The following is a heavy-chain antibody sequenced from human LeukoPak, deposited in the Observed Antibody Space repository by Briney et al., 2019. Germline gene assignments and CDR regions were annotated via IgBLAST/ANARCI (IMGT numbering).Heavy chain of an antibody. CDR1: GGSFSGYY. J-gene: IGHJ6*02. CDR2: ISSSGSTI. CDR3: ARGEQDIVVVPAAIPYYYYYGMDV. V-gene: IGHV3-11*01. D-gene: IGHD2-2*02. Sequence: LSLTCAVYGGSFSGYYMSWIRQAPGKGLEWVSYISSSGSTIYYADSVKGRFTISRDNAKNSLYLQMNSLRAEDTAVYYCARGEQDIVVVPAAIPYYYYYGMDVWGQGTTVTVSS.